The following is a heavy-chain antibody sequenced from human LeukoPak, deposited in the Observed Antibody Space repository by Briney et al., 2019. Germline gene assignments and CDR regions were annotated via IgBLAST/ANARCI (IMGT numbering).Heavy chain of an antibody. CDR1: GGSITSYY. V-gene: IGHV4-4*07. CDR3: ARMGSVTTDY. Sequence: KPSETLSLTCTVSGGSITSYYWSWIRQPAGKGLEWIGHISTSGNTNYNPSLKSRVTMSIDTSKNQFSLKLNSVTAADTAVYYCARMGSVTTDYWGQGTLVTVSS. CDR2: ISTSGNT. D-gene: IGHD4-11*01. J-gene: IGHJ4*02.